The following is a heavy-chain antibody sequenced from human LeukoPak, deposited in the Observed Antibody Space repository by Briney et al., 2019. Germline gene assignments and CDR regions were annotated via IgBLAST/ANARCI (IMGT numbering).Heavy chain of an antibody. V-gene: IGHV4-30-4*01. Sequence: KTSQTLSLTCTVSGGSISSGDYYWSWIRQPPGKGLEWIGYTYYSGSTYYNPSLKSRVTISVDTSKNQFSLKLSSVTAADTAVYYCAREDRGYSYGTGWFDPWGQGTLVTVSS. CDR2: TYYSGST. CDR1: GGSISSGDYY. D-gene: IGHD5-18*01. CDR3: AREDRGYSYGTGWFDP. J-gene: IGHJ5*02.